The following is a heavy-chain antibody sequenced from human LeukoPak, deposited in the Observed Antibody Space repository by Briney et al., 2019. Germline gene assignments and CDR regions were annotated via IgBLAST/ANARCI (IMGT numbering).Heavy chain of an antibody. CDR2: ISGSGGST. J-gene: IGHJ4*02. Sequence: GGSLRLSCAASGFTFSSYAMSWVRQAPGKGLEWVSAISGSGGSTYYADSVKGRFSISRGNSKNTLYLQMNSLRAEDTAVYYCAKDIDGYNPTAFDCWGQGTLVTVSS. CDR3: AKDIDGYNPTAFDC. V-gene: IGHV3-23*01. CDR1: GFTFSSYA. D-gene: IGHD5-24*01.